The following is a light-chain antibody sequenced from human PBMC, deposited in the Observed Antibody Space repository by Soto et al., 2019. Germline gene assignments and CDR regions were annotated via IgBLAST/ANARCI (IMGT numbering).Light chain of an antibody. Sequence: NVFTQSPTSLSLSPRKRATHSCRASQNGGSCWVWYQQKPGEAPRLLIYDTSNRATGIPARFSGSGSGTDFTLTISSLEPEDVAVYYCQQRGNWPPITFGQGTRLEIK. CDR2: DTS. CDR1: QNGGSC. CDR3: QQRGNWPPIT. J-gene: IGKJ5*01. V-gene: IGKV3-11*01.